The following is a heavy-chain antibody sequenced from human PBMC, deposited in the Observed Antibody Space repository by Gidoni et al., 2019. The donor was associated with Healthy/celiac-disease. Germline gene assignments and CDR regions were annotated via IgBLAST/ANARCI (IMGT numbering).Heavy chain of an antibody. D-gene: IGHD3-22*01. Sequence: QMQLVQSGAAVKKTGSSVMVSCKASGYTFTYRYLHWVRQAPGQALESMGWITPFNGNTNYAQKFQDRVTITRDRSMSTAYMELSSLRSEDTAMYYCARSFSLVVVHRDAFDIWGQGTMVTVSS. CDR1: GYTFTYRY. J-gene: IGHJ3*02. CDR3: ARSFSLVVVHRDAFDI. CDR2: ITPFNGNT. V-gene: IGHV1-45*02.